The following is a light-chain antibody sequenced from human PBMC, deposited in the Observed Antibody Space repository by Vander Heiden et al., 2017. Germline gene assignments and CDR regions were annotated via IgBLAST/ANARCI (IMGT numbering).Light chain of an antibody. V-gene: IGKV1-9*01. CDR1: QGISSY. Sequence: IQLTQSPSSLSASVGDRVTITCRASQGISSYLAWYQQKPGKAPKLLIYAASTFQSGVPSRFSGSGSCTDFTLTISSLQPEDFSTYYCQQLNSYPLTFGGVTKVEIK. CDR3: QQLNSYPLT. J-gene: IGKJ4*01. CDR2: AAS.